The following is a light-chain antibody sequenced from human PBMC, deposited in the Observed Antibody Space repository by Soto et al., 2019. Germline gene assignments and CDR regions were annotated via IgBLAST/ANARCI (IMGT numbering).Light chain of an antibody. V-gene: IGKV3-15*01. CDR3: QQYNNWWT. CDR2: GAS. CDR1: QSVSSSY. J-gene: IGKJ1*01. Sequence: IVLKQSPCTLSLSPGERATLSCRASQSVSSSYLAWYQQKPGQAPRLLIYGASTRATGIPARFSGSGSGTEFTLTISSLQSEDFAVYYCQQYNNWWTFGQGTKVDIK.